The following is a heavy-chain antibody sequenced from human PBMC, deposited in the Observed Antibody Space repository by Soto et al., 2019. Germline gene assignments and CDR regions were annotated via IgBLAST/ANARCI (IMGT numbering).Heavy chain of an antibody. V-gene: IGHV1-58*01. CDR2: IVVGSGNT. Sequence: SVKVSCKASGFTFTSSAVQWVRQARGQRLEWIGWIVVGSGNTNYAQKFQERVTITRDMSTSTAYMELSSLRSEDTAVYYCAARAAAGSPFDYWGQGTLVTVSS. CDR1: GFTFTSSA. CDR3: AARAAAGSPFDY. J-gene: IGHJ4*02. D-gene: IGHD6-13*01.